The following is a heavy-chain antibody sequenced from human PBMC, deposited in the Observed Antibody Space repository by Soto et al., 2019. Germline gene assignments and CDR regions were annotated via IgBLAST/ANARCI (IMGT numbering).Heavy chain of an antibody. CDR1: GYTFTRYT. CDR3: ARGIATGQLDP. CDR2: INPDNGNT. D-gene: IGHD2-15*01. V-gene: IGHV1-3*01. J-gene: IGHJ5*02. Sequence: SVKVSCKASGYTFTRYTMNWVRQAPGQRLEWMGWINPDNGNTKSSQKFQDRVIITRDTSASTAYMDLSSLRFEDTAVYYCARGIATGQLDPWGQGTLVTVSS.